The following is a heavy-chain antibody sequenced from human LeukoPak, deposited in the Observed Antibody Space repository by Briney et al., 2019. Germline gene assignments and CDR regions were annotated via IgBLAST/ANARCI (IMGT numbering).Heavy chain of an antibody. CDR3: ARGRNLEWFDY. V-gene: IGHV4-59*01. Sequence: SSETLSLTCSVSGGSISSYYWSWIRQPPGKGLEWIGYMHYSGSTNYNPSLKSRVTISLNTSKNQFSLKLSSVTAADTAVYYCARGRNLEWFDYWGQGTLVTVSS. J-gene: IGHJ5*01. D-gene: IGHD3-3*01. CDR1: GGSISSYY. CDR2: MHYSGST.